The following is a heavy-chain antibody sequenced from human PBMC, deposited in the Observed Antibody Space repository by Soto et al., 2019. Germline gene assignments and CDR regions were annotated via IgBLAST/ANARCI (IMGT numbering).Heavy chain of an antibody. CDR2: IWYDGSND. V-gene: IGHV3-33*01. Sequence: QVQLVESGGGVVQPGRSLRLSCEGSGFTFNKYGMHWVRQAPGKGLEWVAIIWYDGSNDFYADSVKGRFTISKDNSKNKVYLEMDSLRVDDTGIYYCARAGVENWLDPWGQGTLVTVSS. J-gene: IGHJ5*02. D-gene: IGHD3-10*01. CDR1: GFTFNKYG. CDR3: ARAGVENWLDP.